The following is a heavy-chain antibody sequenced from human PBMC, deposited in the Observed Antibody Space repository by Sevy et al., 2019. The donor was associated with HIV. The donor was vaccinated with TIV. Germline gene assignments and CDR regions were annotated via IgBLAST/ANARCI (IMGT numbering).Heavy chain of an antibody. D-gene: IGHD5-12*01. V-gene: IGHV4-34*01. CDR1: GGSFSGYY. J-gene: IGHJ4*02. Sequence: SETLSLTCAVYGGSFSGYYWSWIRQPPGKGLEWIGEINHSGSTNYNPSLKSRVTISVDTSKNQFSLKLSSVTAADTAVYYCARGRWGYSGYDYTSLVLFDYWGQGTLVTVSS. CDR2: INHSGST. CDR3: ARGRWGYSGYDYTSLVLFDY.